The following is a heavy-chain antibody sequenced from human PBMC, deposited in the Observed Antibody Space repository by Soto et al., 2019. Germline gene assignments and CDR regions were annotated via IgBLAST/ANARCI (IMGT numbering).Heavy chain of an antibody. J-gene: IGHJ6*02. V-gene: IGHV1-69*01. CDR1: GGTFSNYA. D-gene: IGHD5-12*01. CDR2: IIPIFGTT. CDR3: AGGMWGGYDSDTSIDFYYYYGMDV. Sequence: QVQMVQSGAEVKKPGSSVKVSCRASGGTFSNYAISWVRQAPGQGLEWMGGIIPIFGTTNYAQKFQGRVTITADESTSTAYMELSSLRSEDTAVYYCAGGMWGGYDSDTSIDFYYYYGMDVWGQGTTVTVSS.